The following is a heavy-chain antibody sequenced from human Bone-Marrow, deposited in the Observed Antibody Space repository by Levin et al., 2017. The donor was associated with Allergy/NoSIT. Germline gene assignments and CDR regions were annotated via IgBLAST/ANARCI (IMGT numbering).Heavy chain of an antibody. CDR3: ARGNYDFWSGNYHSFDY. Sequence: GESLKISCKGSGYTFTNHWIGWVRQVPGKGLEWMGIVYPTDSSATYGPSFQGQVTMSVDKSISTAYLQWSSLQASDTAIYFCARGNYDFWSGNYHSFDYWGQGTLLSVSS. D-gene: IGHD3-3*01. V-gene: IGHV5-51*01. CDR2: VYPTDSSA. CDR1: GYTFTNHW. J-gene: IGHJ4*02.